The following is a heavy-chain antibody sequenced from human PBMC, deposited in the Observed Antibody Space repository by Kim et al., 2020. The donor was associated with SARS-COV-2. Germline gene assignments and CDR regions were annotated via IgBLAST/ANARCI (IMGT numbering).Heavy chain of an antibody. CDR1: GGSISSYY. J-gene: IGHJ4*02. Sequence: SETLSLTCTVSGGSISSYYWSWIRQPPGKGLEWIGYIYYSGSTNYNPSLKSRVTISVDTSKNQFSLKLSSVTAADTAVYYCATGGVTGDYWGQGTLVTVS. V-gene: IGHV4-59*01. CDR2: IYYSGST. CDR3: ATGGVTGDY. D-gene: IGHD2-21*02.